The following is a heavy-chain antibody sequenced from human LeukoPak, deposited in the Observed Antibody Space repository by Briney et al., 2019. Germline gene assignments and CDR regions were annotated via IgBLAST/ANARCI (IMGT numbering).Heavy chain of an antibody. CDR2: IYYSGNT. V-gene: IGHV4-59*01. Sequence: PSETLSLTCTVSGGSISSYFWSWIRQPPGKGLEWIGYIYYSGNTKYNPSLKSRVTISVDTSKNQFSLKLSSVTAADTAVYYCARGFDWVYFDYWGQGTLVTVSS. CDR1: GGSISSYF. J-gene: IGHJ4*02. CDR3: ARGFDWVYFDY. D-gene: IGHD3-9*01.